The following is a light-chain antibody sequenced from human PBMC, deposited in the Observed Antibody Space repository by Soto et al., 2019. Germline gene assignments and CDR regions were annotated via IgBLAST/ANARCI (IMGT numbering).Light chain of an antibody. V-gene: IGLV2-8*01. J-gene: IGLJ1*01. Sequence: QSVLTQPPSASGSPRQSVTISCTGTSSDVGGYNFVSWYQQHPGKAPKLIIYEVTKRPSGVPDRFSGSKSGNTASLTASGLQAEDEADYYCSSYSGTNNYVFGTGTKVTVL. CDR2: EVT. CDR3: SSYSGTNNYV. CDR1: SSDVGGYNF.